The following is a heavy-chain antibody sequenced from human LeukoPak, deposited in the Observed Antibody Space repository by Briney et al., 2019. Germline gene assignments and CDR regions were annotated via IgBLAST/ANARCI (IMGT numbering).Heavy chain of an antibody. J-gene: IGHJ3*02. CDR1: GGSISSGGYS. CDR3: ARGFETVTTLSASGRAPYAFDI. CDR2: IYHSGST. V-gene: IGHV4-30-2*01. Sequence: SETLSLTCAVSGGSISSGGYSWSWIRQPPGKGLEWIGYIYHSGSTYYNPSLKSRVTISVDRSKNQFSLKLSSVTAADTAVYYCARGFETVTTLSASGRAPYAFDIWGQGTMVTVSS. D-gene: IGHD4-17*01.